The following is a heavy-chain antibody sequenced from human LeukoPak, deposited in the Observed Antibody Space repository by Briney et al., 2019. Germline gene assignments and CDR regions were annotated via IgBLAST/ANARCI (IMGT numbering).Heavy chain of an antibody. V-gene: IGHV4-30-2*01. J-gene: IGHJ4*02. CDR2: IYHSGST. Sequence: SETLSLTCTVSGGSISSGGYYWSWIRQPPGKGLEWIGYIYHSGSTYYNPSLKSRVTISVDRSKNRFSLKLGSVTAADTAVYYCARAYSSGWFPGWWGQGTLVTVSS. D-gene: IGHD6-19*01. CDR3: ARAYSSGWFPGW. CDR1: GGSISSGGYY.